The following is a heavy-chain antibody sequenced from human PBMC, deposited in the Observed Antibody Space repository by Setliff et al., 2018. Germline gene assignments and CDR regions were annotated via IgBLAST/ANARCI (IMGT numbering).Heavy chain of an antibody. CDR1: GYTFTGYY. Sequence: ASVKVSCKASGYTFTGYYMHWVRQAPGQGLEWMGWINSNSGGTNYAQKFQGRVTMTRDTSISTAYMELSRLRSDDTAVYYCARGRGSYYYYMDVWGKGTTVTVSS. CDR2: INSNSGGT. J-gene: IGHJ6*03. V-gene: IGHV1-2*02. CDR3: ARGRGSYYYYMDV. D-gene: IGHD1-26*01.